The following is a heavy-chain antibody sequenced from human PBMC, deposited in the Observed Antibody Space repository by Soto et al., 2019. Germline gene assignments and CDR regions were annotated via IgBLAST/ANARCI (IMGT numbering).Heavy chain of an antibody. CDR3: ARTALGWFDP. D-gene: IGHD2-21*02. Sequence: SETLSLTCSVSGGSISSYYWSWIRQPPGKGLEWIGYIFYSGRSGSTNYNPSLKSRVTISVDTSKNQFSLKLSSVTAADTAVYYCARTALGWFDPWGQGTLVTVSS. J-gene: IGHJ5*02. CDR1: GGSISSYY. CDR2: IFYSGRSGST. V-gene: IGHV4-59*01.